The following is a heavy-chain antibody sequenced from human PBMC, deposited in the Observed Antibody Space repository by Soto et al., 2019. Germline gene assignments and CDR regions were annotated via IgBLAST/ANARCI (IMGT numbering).Heavy chain of an antibody. CDR1: GGTFSSYA. CDR2: IIPIFGTA. Sequence: SVKVSCKASGGTFSSYAISWVRQAPGRGLEWMGGIIPIFGTANYAQKFQGRVTITADESTSTAYMELSSLRSEDTAVYYCARGYDSSGYYGTKYYFDYWGQGTLVTVSS. CDR3: ARGYDSSGYYGTKYYFDY. V-gene: IGHV1-69*13. D-gene: IGHD3-22*01. J-gene: IGHJ4*02.